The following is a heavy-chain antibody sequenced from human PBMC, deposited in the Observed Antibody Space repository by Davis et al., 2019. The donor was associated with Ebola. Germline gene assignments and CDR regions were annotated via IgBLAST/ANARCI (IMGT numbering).Heavy chain of an antibody. CDR3: ARVPAAARYYYDGMDV. CDR1: GGSVSSGSYY. Sequence: SETLSLTCTVSGGSVSSGSYYWSWIRQPPGKGLEWIGYIYYSGSTNYNPSLKSRVTISVDTSKNKFSLKLSSVTAADTAVYYCARVPAAARYYYDGMDVWGKGTTVTVSS. D-gene: IGHD2-2*01. J-gene: IGHJ6*04. V-gene: IGHV4-61*01. CDR2: IYYSGST.